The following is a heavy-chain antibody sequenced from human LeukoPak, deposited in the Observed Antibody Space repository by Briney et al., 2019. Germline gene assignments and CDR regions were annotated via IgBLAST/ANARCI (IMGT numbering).Heavy chain of an antibody. CDR1: GFTFSSYW. Sequence: GGSLRLSCAASGFTFSSYWMHWVRQAPGKGLVWVSRINSDGGSTSYADSVKGRFTISRDNAKNTLYLQMNSLRAEDTAVYYCAILWWYSGYYLWRLGDDYGMDVWGQGTTVTVSS. D-gene: IGHD3-22*01. CDR3: AILWWYSGYYLWRLGDDYGMDV. CDR2: INSDGGST. V-gene: IGHV3-74*01. J-gene: IGHJ6*02.